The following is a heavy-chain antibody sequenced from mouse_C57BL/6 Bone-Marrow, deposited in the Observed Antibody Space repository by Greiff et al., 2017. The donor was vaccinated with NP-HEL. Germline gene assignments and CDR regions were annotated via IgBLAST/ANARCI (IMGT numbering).Heavy chain of an antibody. CDR1: GYAFSSSW. D-gene: IGHD2-5*01. J-gene: IGHJ3*01. V-gene: IGHV1-82*01. Sequence: VKLMESGPELVKPGASVKISCKASGYAFSSSWMNWVKQRPGKGLEWIGRIYPGDGDTNYNGKFKGKATLTADKSSSTAYMQLSSLTSEDSAVYFCARCPYYSNAWFAYGGQGTLVTVSA. CDR2: IYPGDGDT. CDR3: ARCPYYSNAWFAY.